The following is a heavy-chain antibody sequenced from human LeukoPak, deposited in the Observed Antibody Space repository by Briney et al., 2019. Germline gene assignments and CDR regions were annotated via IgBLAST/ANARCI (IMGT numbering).Heavy chain of an antibody. J-gene: IGHJ4*02. D-gene: IGHD3-22*01. Sequence: GGSLRLSCAASGFTFSTYWMSWVRQAPGKGLEWVANIKEDGSEKYYGDPVKGRFTISRDNAKNSLYLEMNSLRDEDTAVYYCARDSSGYQWGQGTLVTVSS. CDR2: IKEDGSEK. V-gene: IGHV3-7*01. CDR1: GFTFSTYW. CDR3: ARDSSGYQ.